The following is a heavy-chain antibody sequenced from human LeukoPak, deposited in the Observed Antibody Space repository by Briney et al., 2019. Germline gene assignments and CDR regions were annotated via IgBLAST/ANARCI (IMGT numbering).Heavy chain of an antibody. CDR2: ISSSSSCI. CDR1: GFTFSSYS. V-gene: IGHV3-21*01. D-gene: IGHD2-15*01. Sequence: PGGSLRLSCAASGFTFSSYSMNWVRQAPGKGLEWVSSISSSSSCIYYADSVKGRFTISRDNAKNSLYLQMNSLRAEDTAVYYCARGRVAFNWFDPWGQGTLVTVSS. J-gene: IGHJ5*02. CDR3: ARGRVAFNWFDP.